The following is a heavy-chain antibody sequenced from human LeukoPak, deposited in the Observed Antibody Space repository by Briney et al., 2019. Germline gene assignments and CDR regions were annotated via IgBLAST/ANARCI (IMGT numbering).Heavy chain of an antibody. CDR2: IIPILGIA. CDR1: GGTFSSYT. D-gene: IGHD3-22*01. J-gene: IGHJ4*02. CDR3: AGGGSSGYPQDY. Sequence: ASVKVSCKASGGTFSSYTISWVRQAPGQGLEWMGRIIPILGIANYAQKFRGRVTITADKSTSTAYMELSSLRSEDTAVYYCAGGGSSGYPQDYWGQGTLVTVSS. V-gene: IGHV1-69*02.